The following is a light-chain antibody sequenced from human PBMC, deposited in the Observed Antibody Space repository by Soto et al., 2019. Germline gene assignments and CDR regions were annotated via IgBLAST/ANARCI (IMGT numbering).Light chain of an antibody. J-gene: IGLJ2*01. CDR2: DNN. V-gene: IGLV1-51*01. CDR1: SSNIGNNY. Sequence: QAVVTQPPSVSAAPGQKVTISCSGSSSNIGNNYVSWYQQLPGTAPKLLIYDNNKRPSGIPDRFSGSKSGTSATLGITGLQTGDEADYYCGTWDSSLSAGWGVFGGGTKLTVL. CDR3: GTWDSSLSAGWGV.